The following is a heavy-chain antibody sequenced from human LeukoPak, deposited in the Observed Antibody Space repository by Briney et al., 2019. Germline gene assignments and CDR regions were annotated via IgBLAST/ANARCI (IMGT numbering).Heavy chain of an antibody. D-gene: IGHD3-22*01. V-gene: IGHV3-33*01. J-gene: IGHJ4*02. CDR2: IWYDGSNK. CDR3: ARDSLTYYYDSSGPTDY. CDR1: GFTFSSYG. Sequence: PGRSLRLSCAASGFTFSSYGMHWVRQAPGKGLEWVAVIWYDGSNKYYTDSVKGRFTISRDNSKNTLYLQMNSLRAEDTAVYYCARDSLTYYYDSSGPTDYWGQGTLVTVSS.